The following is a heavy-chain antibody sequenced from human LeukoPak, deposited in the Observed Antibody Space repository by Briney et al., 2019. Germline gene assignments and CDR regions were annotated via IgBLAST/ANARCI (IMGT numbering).Heavy chain of an antibody. CDR2: IGSSSSTI. D-gene: IGHD5-24*01. CDR1: GFTFSSYS. Sequence: GGSLRLSCAASGFTFSSYSMNWVRQAPGKGLEWVSYIGSSSSTIYYADSVKGRFTISRDNAKNSLYLQMNSLRAEDTAVYYCGGDPPKGMATMKSYWYFDLWGRGTLVTVSS. J-gene: IGHJ2*01. V-gene: IGHV3-48*04. CDR3: GGDPPKGMATMKSYWYFDL.